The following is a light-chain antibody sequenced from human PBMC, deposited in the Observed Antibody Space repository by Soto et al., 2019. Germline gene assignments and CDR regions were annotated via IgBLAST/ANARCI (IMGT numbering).Light chain of an antibody. J-gene: IGLJ3*02. V-gene: IGLV1-44*01. CDR3: AAWDDSLNAWV. Sequence: HSVLTQPPSASGTPGQRVTISCSGSSSNIGSNTVNWYQQLPGTAPKLLIYSNNQRPSGVPDRFSGSKSGTSASLAISGLQSEDEADYYCAAWDDSLNAWVFGGGTKVTVL. CDR2: SNN. CDR1: SSNIGSNT.